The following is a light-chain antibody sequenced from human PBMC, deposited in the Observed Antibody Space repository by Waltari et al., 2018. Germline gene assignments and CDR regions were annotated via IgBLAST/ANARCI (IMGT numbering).Light chain of an antibody. CDR1: SSDVGNYNR. Sequence: QSALTQPASVSGSPGQSITISCTGTSSDVGNYNRVSRYQQHPGKAPKLMIYAVSKRPSGVSDLFSGSKSGDMASLTISGLQPEDEAEYFCSSYAGSSKGVFGGGTKVTVL. J-gene: IGLJ2*01. V-gene: IGLV2-23*02. CDR3: SSYAGSSKGV. CDR2: AVS.